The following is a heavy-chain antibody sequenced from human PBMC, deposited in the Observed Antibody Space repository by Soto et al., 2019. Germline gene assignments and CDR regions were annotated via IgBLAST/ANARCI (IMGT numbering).Heavy chain of an antibody. D-gene: IGHD1-1*01. J-gene: IGHJ4*02. CDR2: IYWDDDK. CDR3: ADRGKTTTTTYFFDH. V-gene: IGHV2-5*02. CDR1: GFSLGTSGVA. Sequence: QITLKESGPTLVKPTQTLTLTCTFSGFSLGTSGVAVGWIRQPPGKTLEWLALIYWDDDKRYSPFLKSRLTITKDTSNHQVVLTLTTMDPVDTATYYCADRGKTTTTTYFFDHWGQGTLVTVSS.